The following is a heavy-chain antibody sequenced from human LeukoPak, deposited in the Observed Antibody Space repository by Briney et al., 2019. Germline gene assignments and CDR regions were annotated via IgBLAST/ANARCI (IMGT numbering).Heavy chain of an antibody. CDR1: GGSISGAYY. Sequence: KTSQTLSLTCSVSGGSISGAYYWSWIRQHPGKGLEYFGYIYYSGTTYYNPSLQSRVTISVDTSKNQFSLKLNSVTAADTAVYYCARAEQQLGNDAFHIWGQGTMVTVSS. CDR3: ARAEQQLGNDAFHI. D-gene: IGHD6-13*01. CDR2: IYYSGTT. V-gene: IGHV4-31*03. J-gene: IGHJ3*02.